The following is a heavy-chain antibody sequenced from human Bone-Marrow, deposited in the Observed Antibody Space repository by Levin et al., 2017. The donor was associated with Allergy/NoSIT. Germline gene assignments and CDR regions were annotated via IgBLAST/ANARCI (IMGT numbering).Heavy chain of an antibody. Sequence: SGESLKISCEVSGFIFSNYGMHWVRQAPGKGLEWVAIIWYDGGKKMYADSVKGRFTISRDNSKDTVYLQMNSLRDDDTAVYYCARDGHWGYYDFWSGPYYYGMDLWGQGTTVIVSS. V-gene: IGHV3-33*01. D-gene: IGHD3-3*01. CDR2: IWYDGGKK. CDR1: GFIFSNYG. CDR3: ARDGHWGYYDFWSGPYYYGMDL. J-gene: IGHJ6*02.